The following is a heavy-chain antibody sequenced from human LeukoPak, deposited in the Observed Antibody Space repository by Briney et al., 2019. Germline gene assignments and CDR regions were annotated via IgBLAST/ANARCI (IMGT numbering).Heavy chain of an antibody. V-gene: IGHV1-2*02. CDR3: ARTPHYYGSGSRLDY. CDR2: INPNSGGT. J-gene: IGHJ4*02. CDR1: GYTFTSYY. Sequence: ASVKVSCKASGYTFTSYYMHWVRQAPGQGLEWMGWINPNSGGTNYAQKFQGRVTMTRDTSISTAYMELSRLRSDDTAVYYCARTPHYYGSGSRLDYWGQGTLVTVSS. D-gene: IGHD3-10*01.